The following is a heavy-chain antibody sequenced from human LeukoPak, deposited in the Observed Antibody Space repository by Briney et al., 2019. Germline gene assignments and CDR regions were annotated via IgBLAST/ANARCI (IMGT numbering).Heavy chain of an antibody. CDR2: MNPNSGNT. CDR1: GYTFTSYD. D-gene: IGHD6-19*01. V-gene: IGHV1-8*01. J-gene: IGHJ4*02. Sequence: ASVKVSCKASGYTFTSYDINWVRQATGQGLEWMGWMNPNSGNTGYAQKFQGRVTITTDESTSTAYMELSSLRSEDTAVYYCARRRESSGLIFDYWGQGTLVTVSS. CDR3: ARRRESSGLIFDY.